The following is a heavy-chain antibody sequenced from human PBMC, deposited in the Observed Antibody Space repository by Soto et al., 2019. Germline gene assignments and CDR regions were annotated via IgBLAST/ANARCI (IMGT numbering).Heavy chain of an antibody. CDR2: INHSGST. CDR3: ARWGGLRFLEWLPNTLYYYYGMDV. CDR1: CGSFIGYY. Sequence: SETLSLTCAFYCGSFIGYYWSWIRQPPGKGLEWIGEINHSGSTNYNPSLKSRVTISVDTSKNQFSLKLSSVTAADTAVYYCARWGGLRFLEWLPNTLYYYYGMDVWGQGTTVTVSS. D-gene: IGHD3-3*01. V-gene: IGHV4-34*01. J-gene: IGHJ6*02.